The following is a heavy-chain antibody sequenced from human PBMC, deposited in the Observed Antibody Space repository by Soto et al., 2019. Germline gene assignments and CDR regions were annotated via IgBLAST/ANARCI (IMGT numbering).Heavy chain of an antibody. D-gene: IGHD6-19*01. CDR2: VFSNDEK. CDR3: ARSSDSSLKYIYYLDY. CDR1: DFSLNNARMG. V-gene: IGHV2-26*01. Sequence: QVTLRESGPVLVKPTETLMLTCSVSDFSLNNARMGVSWIRQSPGKALEWLAHVFSNDEKSYSTSLRSRLTASKYSSRGQVVLTVTNMDPADTATYFCARSSDSSLKYIYYLDYWGPGIPVTVSS. J-gene: IGHJ4*02.